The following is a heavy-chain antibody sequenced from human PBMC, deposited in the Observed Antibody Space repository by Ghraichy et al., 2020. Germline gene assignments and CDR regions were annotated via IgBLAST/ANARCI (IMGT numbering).Heavy chain of an antibody. J-gene: IGHJ5*02. D-gene: IGHD3-3*01. CDR2: INHSGST. CDR3: AQRGITFFGVVSNWFDP. Sequence: SETLSLTCAVYGGSFIGYYWSWIRQPPGKGLEWIGEINHSGSTNYNPSLKSRVTISVDTSKNQFSLKLSSVTAADTAVYYCAQRGITFFGVVSNWFDPWGQGTLVTVSS. CDR1: GGSFIGYY. V-gene: IGHV4-34*01.